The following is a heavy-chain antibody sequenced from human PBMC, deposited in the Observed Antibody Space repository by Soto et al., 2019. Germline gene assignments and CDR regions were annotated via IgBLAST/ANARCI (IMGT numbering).Heavy chain of an antibody. CDR2: IKSKTGGGTT. D-gene: IGHD3-10*01. CDR1: GFTFSNAW. CDR3: TTAFITMVRGVIVP. V-gene: IGHV3-15*01. Sequence: EVQLVESGGGLVEPGGSLTLSCAASGFTFSNAWMSWVRQAPGKGLEWVGRIKSKTGGGTTDYVAPVKGRFNISRDDSEHTLYLQMNSLKTEVTGGYYCTTAFITMVRGVIVPWGKGPLVTASS. J-gene: IGHJ5*02.